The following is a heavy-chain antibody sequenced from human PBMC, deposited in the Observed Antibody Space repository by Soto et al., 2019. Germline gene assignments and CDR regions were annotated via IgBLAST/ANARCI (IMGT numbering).Heavy chain of an antibody. V-gene: IGHV4-30-2*02. J-gene: IGHJ5*02. Sequence: PSETLSLTCAVSGGSISSGGYSWSWIRQPPGKGLEWIGYIYHSGSTYYNPSLKSRVTISVDRSKNQFSLELSSLRSEDTAVHYCARELYSSVRFDPWGQGTLVTVSS. CDR2: IYHSGST. CDR1: GGSISSGGYS. D-gene: IGHD6-25*01. CDR3: ARELYSSVRFDP.